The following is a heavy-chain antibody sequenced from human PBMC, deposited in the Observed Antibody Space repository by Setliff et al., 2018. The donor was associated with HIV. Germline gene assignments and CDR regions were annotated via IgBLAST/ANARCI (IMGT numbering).Heavy chain of an antibody. J-gene: IGHJ4*02. V-gene: IGHV1-69*13. Sequence: SVKVSCKASGGTFSSYAISWVRQAPGQGLGWMGRIIPIFGSTNYAQKFQGRVTITADQSTSTAYMELSSLRSDDTAVYYCARDNEGLAATPPFFDYWGQGTLVTVSS. D-gene: IGHD2-15*01. CDR1: GGTFSSYA. CDR3: ARDNEGLAATPPFFDY. CDR2: IIPIFGST.